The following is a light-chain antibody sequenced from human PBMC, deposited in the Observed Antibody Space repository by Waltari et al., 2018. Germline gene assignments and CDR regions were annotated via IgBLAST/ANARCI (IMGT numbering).Light chain of an antibody. CDR2: EVT. J-gene: IGLJ1*01. CDR3: CSYAGLGIYV. V-gene: IGLV2-23*02. CDR1: SSDVGNYNL. Sequence: QSGLTQPASVSGSPGQSITISCTGTSSDVGNYNLVSWYQQYPGKAPKLMVYEVTKRTSGVSDRFSGSKSGNTASLTIYGLQSEDEADYYCCSYAGLGIYVFGSGTKVTV.